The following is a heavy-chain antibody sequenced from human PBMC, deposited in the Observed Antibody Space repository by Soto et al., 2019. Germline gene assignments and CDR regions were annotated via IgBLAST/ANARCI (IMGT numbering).Heavy chain of an antibody. Sequence: QVQLEQSGAVVKKPGSSVKVSCKASGGTFGRYAISWVRRAPGQSLEWMGQINAGFGATDLAQMFQGRVTITADKSTTTVYLELSSLRSDDTAVYYCATDCSGGSCYGASGMDVWGQGTTVTVSS. CDR3: ATDCSGGSCYGASGMDV. D-gene: IGHD2-15*01. CDR2: INAGFGAT. V-gene: IGHV1-69*06. J-gene: IGHJ6*02. CDR1: GGTFGRYA.